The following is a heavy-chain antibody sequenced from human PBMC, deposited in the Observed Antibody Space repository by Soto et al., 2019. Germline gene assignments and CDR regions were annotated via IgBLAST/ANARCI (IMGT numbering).Heavy chain of an antibody. J-gene: IGHJ6*02. D-gene: IGHD3-10*01. CDR2: IKQDGSEK. V-gene: IGHV3-7*01. Sequence: GGSLRLSCAASGFTFSSYWMSWVRQAPGKGLEWVANIKQDGSEKYYVDSVKGRFTISRDNAKNSLYLQMNSLRAEDTAVYYCARDRQITMVRGAAYYYYYGMDVWGQGTTVTVSS. CDR1: GFTFSSYW. CDR3: ARDRQITMVRGAAYYYYYGMDV.